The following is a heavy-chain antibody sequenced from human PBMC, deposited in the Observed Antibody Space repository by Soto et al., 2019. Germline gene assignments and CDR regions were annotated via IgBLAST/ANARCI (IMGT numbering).Heavy chain of an antibody. CDR1: GGTFSSYA. J-gene: IGHJ6*02. Sequence: SVKVSCKASGGTFSSYAISWVRQAPGQGLEWMGGIIPIFGTANYAQKFRGRVTITADESTSTAYMELSSLRSEDTAVYYCAALKGQWLVSLDEDYHYGMDVRGQGTTVIVSS. D-gene: IGHD6-19*01. CDR2: IIPIFGTA. V-gene: IGHV1-69*13. CDR3: AALKGQWLVSLDEDYHYGMDV.